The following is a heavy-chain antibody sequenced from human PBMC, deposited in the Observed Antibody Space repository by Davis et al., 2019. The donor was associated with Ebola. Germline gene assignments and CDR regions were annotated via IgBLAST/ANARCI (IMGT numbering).Heavy chain of an antibody. V-gene: IGHV3-21*01. Sequence: GESLKISCAASGFTFSSYAMHWVRQAPGKGLEWVSSISSSSSYIYYADSLKGRFTISRDNAKNSLYLQMNSLRAEDTAVHYCARGRNWFDPWGQGTLVTVSS. J-gene: IGHJ5*02. CDR2: ISSSSSYI. CDR3: ARGRNWFDP. CDR1: GFTFSSYA.